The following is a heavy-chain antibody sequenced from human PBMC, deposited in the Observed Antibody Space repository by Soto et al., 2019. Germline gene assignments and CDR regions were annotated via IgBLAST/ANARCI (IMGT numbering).Heavy chain of an antibody. J-gene: IGHJ6*02. Sequence: SETLSLTCTVSGGSISSSSYYWGWIRQPPGKGLEWIGSIYYSGSTYYNPSLKSRVTISVDTSKNQFSLKLSSVTAADTAVYYCARRHRVEQWLGGYYYYGMDVWGQGTTVTVSS. D-gene: IGHD6-19*01. CDR1: GGSISSSSYY. V-gene: IGHV4-39*01. CDR2: IYYSGST. CDR3: ARRHRVEQWLGGYYYYGMDV.